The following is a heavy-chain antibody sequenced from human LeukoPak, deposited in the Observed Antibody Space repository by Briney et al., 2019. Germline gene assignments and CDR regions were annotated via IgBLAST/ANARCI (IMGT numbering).Heavy chain of an antibody. J-gene: IGHJ4*02. V-gene: IGHV3-11*05. CDR1: GFTFSDFY. Sequence: PGGSLRLSCAASGFTFSDFYMSWIRQAPGKGLEWVSYISTGSSYTNYADSVKGRFTISRDNAKDSLYLQMNSLRVEDTAVYYCARDPYSSGSDYWGQGTLVTVSS. CDR2: ISTGSSYT. D-gene: IGHD6-19*01. CDR3: ARDPYSSGSDY.